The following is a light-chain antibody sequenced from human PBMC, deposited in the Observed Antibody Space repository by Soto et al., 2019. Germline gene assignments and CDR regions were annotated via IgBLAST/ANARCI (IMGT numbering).Light chain of an antibody. CDR2: DVS. V-gene: IGLV2-14*03. CDR1: SSDVGGYNY. CDR3: SSYTSSSTLV. J-gene: IGLJ1*01. Sequence: QSALTQPASVSGSPGQSITISCAGTSSDVGGYNYVSWYQHHPGKAPKLMIYDVSNRPSGASNRFSGSKSGNTASLTISGLQAEDEADYYCSSYTSSSTLVFGTGTKLTVL.